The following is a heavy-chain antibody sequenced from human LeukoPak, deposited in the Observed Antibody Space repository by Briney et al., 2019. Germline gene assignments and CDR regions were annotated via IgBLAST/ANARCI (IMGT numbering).Heavy chain of an antibody. V-gene: IGHV3-23*01. CDR3: AKAAAAPGFDF. D-gene: IGHD6-13*01. Sequence: GGSLRLSCAASGFTSSSYALNWVRQAPGKGLEWVATVSGSGDRVYHADSVKGRFTISRDNSKNTIYLQMNSLRAEDTALYYCAKAAAAPGFDFWGQGTLVTVSS. CDR1: GFTSSSYA. J-gene: IGHJ4*02. CDR2: VSGSGDRV.